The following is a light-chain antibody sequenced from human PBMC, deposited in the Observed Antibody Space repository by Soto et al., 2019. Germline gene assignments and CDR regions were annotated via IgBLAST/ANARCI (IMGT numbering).Light chain of an antibody. J-gene: IGKJ1*01. CDR2: GAS. Sequence: TQSPATLSVSPGARVTLSCRASQSVSSDLAWYQQKPGQAPRLLIYGASTRATGIPARFSGSGSGTEFTLTISSLQSEDFAVYYCQQYNNWPRTFGQGTKVDIK. CDR3: QQYNNWPRT. CDR1: QSVSSD. V-gene: IGKV3-15*01.